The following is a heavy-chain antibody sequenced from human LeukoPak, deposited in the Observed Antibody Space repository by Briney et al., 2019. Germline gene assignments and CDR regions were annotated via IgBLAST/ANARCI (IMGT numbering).Heavy chain of an antibody. Sequence: ASVKVSCKASGYTFTSYGISWVRQAPGQGLEWMGWISAYNGNTDYAQKLQGRVTMTTDTSTSTAYMELRSLRAEDTAIYYCARRAGEGYPYYFDYWGQGTLVTVSS. J-gene: IGHJ4*02. D-gene: IGHD3-16*01. CDR3: ARRAGEGYPYYFDY. CDR2: ISAYNGNT. CDR1: GYTFTSYG. V-gene: IGHV1-18*01.